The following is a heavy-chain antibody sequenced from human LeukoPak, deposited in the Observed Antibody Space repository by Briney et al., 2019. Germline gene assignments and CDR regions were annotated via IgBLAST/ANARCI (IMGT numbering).Heavy chain of an antibody. D-gene: IGHD3-22*01. CDR1: GFTFSSYA. V-gene: IGHV3-30*04. CDR3: ARDQRITMIVVVSYYFVD. J-gene: IGHJ4*02. Sequence: PGGSLRLSCAASGFTFSSYAMHWVRQAPGKGLEWVAVISYDGSNKYYADSVKGRFTISRDNSKNTLYLQMNSLRAEDTAVYYCARDQRITMIVVVSYYFVDWGQGTLVTVSS. CDR2: ISYDGSNK.